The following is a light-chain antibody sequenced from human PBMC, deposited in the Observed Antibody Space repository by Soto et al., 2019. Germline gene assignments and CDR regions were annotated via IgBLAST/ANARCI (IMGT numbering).Light chain of an antibody. Sequence: EFVLTPSPVTVSLSPGERGTLSCRASQSVSSHLAWYQEKGSQAPRLVIYDASNRATGIPARFSGSGSGTGFTLNISKVEPVELAVYYCQQRCNRPWTLGQGTKV. CDR3: QQRCNRPWT. CDR1: QSVSSH. CDR2: DAS. J-gene: IGKJ1*01. V-gene: IGKV3-11*01.